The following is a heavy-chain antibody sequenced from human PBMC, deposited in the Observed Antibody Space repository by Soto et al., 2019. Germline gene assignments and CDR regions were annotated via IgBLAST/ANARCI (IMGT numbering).Heavy chain of an antibody. Sequence: QVQLQQWGAGLLKPSETLSLTCAVYGGSFSGYYWSWIRQPPGKGLEWIGEIKHRGSTNYNPSLKSRVTISVDTSQNQFSLKLSSVTAADTAVYYCARLYGSRGPFDYWGQGTLVTVSS. CDR2: IKHRGST. CDR3: ARLYGSRGPFDY. J-gene: IGHJ4*02. CDR1: GGSFSGYY. V-gene: IGHV4-34*01. D-gene: IGHD6-13*01.